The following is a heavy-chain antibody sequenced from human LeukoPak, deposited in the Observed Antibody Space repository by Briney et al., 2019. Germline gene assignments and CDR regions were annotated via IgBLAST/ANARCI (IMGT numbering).Heavy chain of an antibody. Sequence: GGSLRLSCAASGFTFNSYAMHWVRQAPGKGLEWVAVIWYGGSNKYYADSVKGRFTISRDNSKNTLYLQMNTLRAEDTAVYYCARNPGGDLADYFDYWGQGTLVTVSS. CDR2: IWYGGSNK. CDR3: ARNPGGDLADYFDY. D-gene: IGHD1-14*01. J-gene: IGHJ4*02. V-gene: IGHV3-33*01. CDR1: GFTFNSYA.